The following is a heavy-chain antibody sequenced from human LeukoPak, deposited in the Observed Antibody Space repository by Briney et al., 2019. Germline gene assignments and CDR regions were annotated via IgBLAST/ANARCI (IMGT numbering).Heavy chain of an antibody. CDR3: ARGRIAAAGTPDYFDY. V-gene: IGHV4-4*02. CDR1: GXSIDITNY. Sequence: PSETLSLTCGVSGXSIDITNYWSWVRQAPGKGLEWIGEISHDGTTNYNPSLRSRVAMSFDRANNQFSLSLTSVTAADTAVYYCARGRIAAAGTPDYFDYWGQGTLVIVSS. D-gene: IGHD6-13*01. J-gene: IGHJ4*02. CDR2: ISHDGTT.